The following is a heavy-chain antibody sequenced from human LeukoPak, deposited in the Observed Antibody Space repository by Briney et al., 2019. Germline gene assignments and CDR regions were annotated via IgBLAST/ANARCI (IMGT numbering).Heavy chain of an antibody. CDR1: GFTFRDYY. J-gene: IGHJ4*02. Sequence: PGGSLRLSCAASGFTFRDYYMSWIRQAPGKGLEWVSYISGASTFTNYADSVKGRFAIPRDNAKNTLYLQLNSLRAEDTAVYYCARVAYCSGDCYHYFEYWGQGTLVTVSS. D-gene: IGHD2-21*02. V-gene: IGHV3-11*06. CDR3: ARVAYCSGDCYHYFEY. CDR2: ISGASTFT.